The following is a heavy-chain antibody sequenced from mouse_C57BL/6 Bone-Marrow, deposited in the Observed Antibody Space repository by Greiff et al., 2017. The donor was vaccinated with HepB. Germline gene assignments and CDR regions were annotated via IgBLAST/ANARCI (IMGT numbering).Heavy chain of an antibody. Sequence: VQLVESGPGLVASSQSLSITCTVSGFSLTSYGVSWVRQPPGKGLEWLGVIWGDGSTNYHSALISRLSISKDNSKSQVFLKLNSLQTDDTATYYCAKPYDGYSYWYFDVWGTGTTVTVSS. CDR1: GFSLTSYG. CDR3: AKPYDGYSYWYFDV. J-gene: IGHJ1*03. CDR2: IWGDGST. V-gene: IGHV2-3*01. D-gene: IGHD2-3*01.